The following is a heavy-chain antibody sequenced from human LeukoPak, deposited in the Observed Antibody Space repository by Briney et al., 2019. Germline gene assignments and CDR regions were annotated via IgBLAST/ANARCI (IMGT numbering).Heavy chain of an antibody. J-gene: IGHJ4*02. CDR2: IFYSGST. D-gene: IGHD3-9*01. V-gene: IGHV4-39*06. Sequence: SETLSLTCTVSGGSISSSTYYWGWIRQPPGKGLEWIGSIFYSGSTYYNPSLKSRVTVSVDTSKNQFALKLSSVTAADTAVYYCARCGDILTGYQVVYWGQGTLDTVSS. CDR3: ARCGDILTGYQVVY. CDR1: GGSISSSTYY.